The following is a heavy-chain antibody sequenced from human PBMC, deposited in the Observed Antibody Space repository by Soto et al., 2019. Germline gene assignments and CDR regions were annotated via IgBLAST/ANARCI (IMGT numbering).Heavy chain of an antibody. CDR1: GFTFSSYA. D-gene: IGHD3-16*01. V-gene: IGHV3-30-3*01. CDR2: ISYDGSNK. Sequence: QVQLVESGGGVVQPGRSLRLSCAASGFTFSSYAMHWVRQAPGKGLEWVAVISYDGSNKYYADSVKGRFTISRDNSKNTLYLQMNSLRAEDTAVYYCAREISLDNGGAFDIWGQVTMVTVSS. J-gene: IGHJ3*02. CDR3: AREISLDNGGAFDI.